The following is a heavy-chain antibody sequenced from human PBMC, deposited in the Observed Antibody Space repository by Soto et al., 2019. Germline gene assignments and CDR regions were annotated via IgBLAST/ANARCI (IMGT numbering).Heavy chain of an antibody. D-gene: IGHD2-21*02. CDR2: SNYSGST. Sequence: QVQLQESGPGLVKPSQTLSLTCTVSGGSISSGDYYWSWIRQPPGKGLEWIGYSNYSGSTYYNPSLKSRVTISVDTSKNQFSLKLSSVTAADTAVYYCARAMVVTQNWFDPWGQGTLVTVSS. V-gene: IGHV4-30-4*01. CDR1: GGSISSGDYY. CDR3: ARAMVVTQNWFDP. J-gene: IGHJ5*02.